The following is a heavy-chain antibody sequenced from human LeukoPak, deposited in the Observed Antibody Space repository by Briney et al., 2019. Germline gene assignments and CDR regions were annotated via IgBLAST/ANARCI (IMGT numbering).Heavy chain of an antibody. CDR3: AKDPTHYRVWDYYETIGLSY. CDR1: GFTFSSYG. Sequence: GGSLRLSCAASGFTFSSYGMHWVRQAPGKGLEWVAFIRYDGSNKYYADSVKGRFTISRDNSKNTLNPQMNSLRAEDTAVYYCAKDPTHYRVWDYYETIGLSYWGQGTLVTVSS. V-gene: IGHV3-30*02. CDR2: IRYDGSNK. J-gene: IGHJ4*02. D-gene: IGHD3-22*01.